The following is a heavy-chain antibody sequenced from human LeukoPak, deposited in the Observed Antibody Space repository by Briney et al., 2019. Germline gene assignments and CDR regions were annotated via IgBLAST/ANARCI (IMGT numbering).Heavy chain of an antibody. CDR3: PTHNYGRTTVTAFTL. Sequence: GGSLRLSCEASGFSFNKAWMSWVRQAPGKGLEWVGRIKSKTDGGTTDYAAPVNGRFTISRDDSKNMLYLEMNSLKTNDTALYYCPTHNYGRTTVTAFTLWGQGTLVTVSS. CDR1: GFSFNKAW. CDR2: IKSKTDGGTT. J-gene: IGHJ4*02. D-gene: IGHD4-17*01. V-gene: IGHV3-15*01.